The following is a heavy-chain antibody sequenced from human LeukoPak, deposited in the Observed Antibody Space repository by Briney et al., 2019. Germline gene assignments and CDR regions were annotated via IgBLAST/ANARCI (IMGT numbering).Heavy chain of an antibody. Sequence: GGSLRLSCAASGFAVDSNYMCWVRQAPGKGLEWISVIYTIGTTYYADSVKGRFTISRDISKNTLHLQMNSLRVEDTAVYYCARDPPGLGHYFDDWGQGTLVTVSS. D-gene: IGHD3-10*01. CDR1: GFAVDSNY. CDR3: ARDPPGLGHYFDD. V-gene: IGHV3-53*01. J-gene: IGHJ4*02. CDR2: IYTIGTT.